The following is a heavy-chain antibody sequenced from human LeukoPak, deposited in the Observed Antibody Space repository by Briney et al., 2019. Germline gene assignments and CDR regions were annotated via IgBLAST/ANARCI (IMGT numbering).Heavy chain of an antibody. CDR2: IYHTGGT. D-gene: IGHD4-23*01. Sequence: SETLSLTCTVSGGSISGYIWSWVRQPPGKGLEWIAYIYHTGGTNYNPSLKSRATISLDTSENQFSLRLTSVTAADTAVYHYVRLSVVSPHRYFDLWGRGTLVTVSS. CDR1: GGSISGYI. CDR3: VRLSVVSPHRYFDL. J-gene: IGHJ2*01. V-gene: IGHV4-59*08.